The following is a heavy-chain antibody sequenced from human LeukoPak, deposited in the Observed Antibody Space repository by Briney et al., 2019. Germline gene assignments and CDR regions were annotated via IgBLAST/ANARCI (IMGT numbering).Heavy chain of an antibody. CDR1: GVTFRTYW. CDR2: IKEDGSEK. CDR3: AMAYFF. Sequence: GGSLRLSCAASGVTFRTYWMTWVRQVPGKGLEWVANIKEDGSEKNYGDSVKGRFTISRDNAKNSMYLQMNSLRAEDTAVYYCAMAYFFWGQGTLVTVSS. V-gene: IGHV3-7*04. J-gene: IGHJ4*02. D-gene: IGHD2/OR15-2a*01.